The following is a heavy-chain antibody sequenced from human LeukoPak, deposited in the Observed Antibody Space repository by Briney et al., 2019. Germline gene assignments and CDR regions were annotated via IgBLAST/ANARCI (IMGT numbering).Heavy chain of an antibody. CDR3: ARDPMYYYDSSGYYKTTDY. CDR2: RNPNSGNT. V-gene: IGHV1-8*01. J-gene: IGHJ4*02. Sequence: ASVKVSCKASGYTFTSYDINWVRQATGQGLEWMGWRNPNSGNTGYAQKFQGRVTMTRNTSISTAYMELRSLRSDDTAVYYCARDPMYYYDSSGYYKTTDYWGQGTLVTVSS. D-gene: IGHD3-22*01. CDR1: GYTFTSYD.